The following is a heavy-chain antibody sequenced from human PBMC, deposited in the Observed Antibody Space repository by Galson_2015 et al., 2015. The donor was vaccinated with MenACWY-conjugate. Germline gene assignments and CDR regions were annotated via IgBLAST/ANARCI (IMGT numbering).Heavy chain of an antibody. Sequence: SLRLSCAVSGFTFSRYWMHWVRQAPGKGLEWVADIKPDGSEKYYADSVKGRFTISRDNVKNSLYLQMNSLRAEDTAVYYCASEDYYYDSSSRRKLSMDYWGQGILVTVSS. CDR1: GFTFSRYW. D-gene: IGHD3-22*01. V-gene: IGHV3-7*03. CDR2: IKPDGSEK. J-gene: IGHJ4*02. CDR3: ASEDYYYDSSSRRKLSMDY.